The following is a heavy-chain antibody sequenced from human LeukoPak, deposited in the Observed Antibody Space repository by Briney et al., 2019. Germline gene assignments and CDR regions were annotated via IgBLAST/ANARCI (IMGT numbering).Heavy chain of an antibody. CDR3: AKTRPLDSSSWSHGDY. Sequence: GGSLRLSCAASGFTFSSYAMGWVRQAPGKGLEWVSAISGSGDSTYYGDSVKGRFTISRDNSKNTLYLQMNSLRAEDTAVYYCAKTRPLDSSSWSHGDYWGQGTLVTVSS. CDR1: GFTFSSYA. V-gene: IGHV3-23*01. D-gene: IGHD6-13*01. CDR2: ISGSGDST. J-gene: IGHJ4*02.